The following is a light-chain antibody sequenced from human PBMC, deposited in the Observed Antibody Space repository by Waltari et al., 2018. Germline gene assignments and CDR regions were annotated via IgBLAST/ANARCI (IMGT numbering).Light chain of an antibody. CDR1: QSVSTF. V-gene: IGKV3-11*01. CDR2: HAS. CDR3: QQRANWPPLS. Sequence: EIVLTQSPATLSLSPVERATLSCRASQSVSTFLAWYQQKPGQAPRLLIYHASNRATGIPARFSGRGSGTNFTLTISSLEPEDFAVYYCQQRANWPPLSFGGGTRVEIK. J-gene: IGKJ4*01.